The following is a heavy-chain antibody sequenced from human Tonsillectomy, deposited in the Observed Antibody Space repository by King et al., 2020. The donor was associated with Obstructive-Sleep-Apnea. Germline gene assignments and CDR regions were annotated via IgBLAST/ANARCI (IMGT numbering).Heavy chain of an antibody. J-gene: IGHJ6*02. CDR2: IKGKGDGETT. CDR1: GFAFNNAW. V-gene: IGHV3-15*01. Sequence: VQLVESGGGLVKPGGSLRLSCATSGFAFNNAWMNWVRQAPGKGLEWVGRIKGKGDGETTDYAAPVKGRFTISRDDSKTTVYLHMNSLRTEDTAVYYCTTTFFGSGSYYYGMDVWGQGTTVTVSS. D-gene: IGHD3-10*01. CDR3: TTTFFGSGSYYYGMDV.